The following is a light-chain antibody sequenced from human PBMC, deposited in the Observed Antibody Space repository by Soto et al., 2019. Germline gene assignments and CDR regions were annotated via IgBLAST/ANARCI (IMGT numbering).Light chain of an antibody. J-gene: IGLJ1*01. CDR1: SSNIGRNS. V-gene: IGLV1-44*01. Sequence: QSVLTQAPSVSGTPGQRVTITCSGSSSNIGRNSVNWYQHLPGTAPKLLTHGNNHRPSGVPDRFSGSKSGTSASLAISGLQPEDGADYCCAAWDDSLNEYVFGDGTKLTV. CDR2: GNN. CDR3: AAWDDSLNEYV.